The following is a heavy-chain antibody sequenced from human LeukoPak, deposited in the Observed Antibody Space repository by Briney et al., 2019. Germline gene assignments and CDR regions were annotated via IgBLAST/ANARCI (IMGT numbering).Heavy chain of an antibody. CDR2: IFSNDEK. D-gene: IGHD3-9*01. Sequence: SGPTLVNPTETLTLTCTVSGFSLSNARMGVSWIRQPPGKALEWLAHIFSNDEKSYGTSLKSRLTISKDTSKSQVVLTMTNMDPVDTATYYCARIQRYFDWLLYPFDYWGQGTLVTVSS. CDR3: ARIQRYFDWLLYPFDY. CDR1: GFSLSNARMG. V-gene: IGHV2-26*01. J-gene: IGHJ4*02.